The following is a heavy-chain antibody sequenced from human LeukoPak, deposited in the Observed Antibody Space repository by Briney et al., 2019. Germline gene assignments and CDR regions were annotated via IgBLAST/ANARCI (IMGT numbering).Heavy chain of an antibody. J-gene: IGHJ4*02. CDR2: IKKDGSEK. CDR1: GFTFGSYA. CDR3: ARARSGRITIFGVGFDY. Sequence: GGSLRLSCAASGFTFGSYAMSWVRQAPGKGLEWVATIKKDGSEKYYVDSVKGRFTISRDNAKNSLYLQMNSLRAEDTAVYYCARARSGRITIFGVGFDYWGQGTLVTVSS. D-gene: IGHD3-3*01. V-gene: IGHV3-7*01.